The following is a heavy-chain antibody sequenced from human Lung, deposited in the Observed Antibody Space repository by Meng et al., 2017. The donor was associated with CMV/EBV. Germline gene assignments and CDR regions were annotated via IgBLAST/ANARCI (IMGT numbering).Heavy chain of an antibody. CDR2: INHSGST. CDR1: GGSFSCYY. D-gene: IGHD2/OR15-2a*01. CDR3: AKGFLSFVLVFDY. V-gene: IGHV4-34*01. Sequence: QVKLQQGGAGLLKPSESLALTCAVYGGSFSCYYWSWIRQPPGKGLEWIGEINHSGSTNYNPSLKSRVPISVDTSKTPFSMKLSYVTAPDTAVYYCAKGFLSFVLVFDYWGQGTLVTVSS. J-gene: IGHJ4*02.